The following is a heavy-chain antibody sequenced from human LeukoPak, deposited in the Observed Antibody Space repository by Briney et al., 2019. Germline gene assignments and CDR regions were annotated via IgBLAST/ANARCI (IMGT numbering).Heavy chain of an antibody. CDR3: ARQGWDAFDI. J-gene: IGHJ3*02. CDR2: IRYDGSNK. Sequence: PGGSLRLSCAASGFTFSSYGMHWVRQAPGKGLEWVAFIRYDGSNKYYADSVKGRFTISRDNSKNTLYLQMNSLRAEDTAVYYCARQGWDAFDIWGQGTMVTVSS. D-gene: IGHD5-24*01. V-gene: IGHV3-30*02. CDR1: GFTFSSYG.